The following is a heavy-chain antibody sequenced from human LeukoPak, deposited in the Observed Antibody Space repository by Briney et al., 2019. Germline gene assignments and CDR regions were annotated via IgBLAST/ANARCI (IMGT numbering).Heavy chain of an antibody. V-gene: IGHV4-59*08. J-gene: IGHJ5*02. D-gene: IGHD3-22*01. CDR1: GGSISSYY. CDR2: IYYSGST. Sequence: SETLSLTCTVSGGSISSYYWSWIRQPPGKGLEWIGYIYYSGSTNYNPSLKSRVTISVDTSKNQFSLKPSSVTAADTAVYYCARHEGGRDGYYSANWFDPWGQGTLVTVSS. CDR3: ARHEGGRDGYYSANWFDP.